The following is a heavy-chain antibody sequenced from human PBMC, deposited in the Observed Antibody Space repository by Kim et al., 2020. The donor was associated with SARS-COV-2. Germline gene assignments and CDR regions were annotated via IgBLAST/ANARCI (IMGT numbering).Heavy chain of an antibody. Sequence: GGSLRLSCAASGFNFSTYAVHWVRQAPGKGLEWVSLVSFDGSNKFYADSVKGRFTISRDNSKNTLYLQMNSLRVDDTALYYCARGGFYDRYYYYGMDVWGQGTTVTVSS. V-gene: IGHV3-30*04. CDR3: ARGGFYDRYYYYGMDV. D-gene: IGHD3-22*01. J-gene: IGHJ6*02. CDR1: GFNFSTYA. CDR2: VSFDGSNK.